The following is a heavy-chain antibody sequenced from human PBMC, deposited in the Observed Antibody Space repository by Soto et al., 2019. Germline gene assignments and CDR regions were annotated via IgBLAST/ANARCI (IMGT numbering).Heavy chain of an antibody. Sequence: QVQLVESGGGVVQPGRSLRLSCAASGFTFSSYGMHWVRQAPGKGLEWVAVISYDGSNKYYADSVKGRFTISRDNSKNTLYLQMNSLRAEDTAVYYCAKDQAAVVVPAKAHLEIDYWGQGTLVTVSS. CDR3: AKDQAAVVVPAKAHLEIDY. CDR1: GFTFSSYG. J-gene: IGHJ4*02. D-gene: IGHD2-2*01. CDR2: ISYDGSNK. V-gene: IGHV3-30*18.